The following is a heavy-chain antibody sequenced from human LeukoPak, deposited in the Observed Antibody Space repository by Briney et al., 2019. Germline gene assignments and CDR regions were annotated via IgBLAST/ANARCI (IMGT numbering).Heavy chain of an antibody. CDR3: ARGRYYYDSSGYHDAFDI. CDR1: GYTFTGYY. V-gene: IGHV1-2*02. D-gene: IGHD3-22*01. Sequence: RASVKVSFKSSGYTFTGYYMHWVRQAPGQGLEWMGWINPNSGGTNYAQKFQGRVTMTRDTSISTPYMELSRLRSDDTAVHYCARGRYYYDSSGYHDAFDIWGQRTMVTVSS. J-gene: IGHJ3*02. CDR2: INPNSGGT.